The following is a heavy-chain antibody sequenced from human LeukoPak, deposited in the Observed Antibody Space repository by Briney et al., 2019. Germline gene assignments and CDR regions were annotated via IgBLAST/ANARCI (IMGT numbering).Heavy chain of an antibody. D-gene: IGHD6-19*01. CDR1: GFTFSSYA. V-gene: IGHV3-23*01. J-gene: IGHJ4*02. CDR3: ARDSSGWPFDY. Sequence: GGSLRLSCAASGFTFSSYAMSWVRQAPGKGLEWVSAISGSGGSTYYADSVKGRFTISRDSAKNSLYLQMNSLRAEDTAVYYCARDSSGWPFDYWGQGTLVTVSS. CDR2: ISGSGGST.